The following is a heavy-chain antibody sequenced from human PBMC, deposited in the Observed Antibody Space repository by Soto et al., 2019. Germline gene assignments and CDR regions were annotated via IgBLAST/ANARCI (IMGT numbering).Heavy chain of an antibody. V-gene: IGHV3-21*01. Sequence: GGSLRLSCAASGFNFNSYTINWVRQAPGKRLEWLSSISSSGYIFSTDSVRGRFTISRDNAKNSVCLQINSLRAEDTAVYFCARDCSGGSCYPGMDVWGQGTTVTVS. CDR2: ISSSGYI. D-gene: IGHD2-15*01. J-gene: IGHJ6*02. CDR3: ARDCSGGSCYPGMDV. CDR1: GFNFNSYT.